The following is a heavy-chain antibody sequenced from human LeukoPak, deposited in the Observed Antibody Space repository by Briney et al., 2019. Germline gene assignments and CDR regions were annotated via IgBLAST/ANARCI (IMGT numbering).Heavy chain of an antibody. CDR2: IYYSGST. J-gene: IGHJ4*02. V-gene: IGHV4-39*07. CDR1: GGSISSSSYY. D-gene: IGHD6-19*01. Sequence: SETLSLTCTVSGGSISSSSYYWGWIRQPPGKGLEWIGSIYYSGSTYYNPSLKSRVTIPVDTSKNQFSLKLTSVTAADTAVYYCAGDFGNSGWYGAFDYWGQGTLVTVSS. CDR3: AGDFGNSGWYGAFDY.